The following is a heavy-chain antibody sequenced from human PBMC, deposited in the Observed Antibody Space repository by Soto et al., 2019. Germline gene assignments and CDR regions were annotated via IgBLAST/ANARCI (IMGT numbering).Heavy chain of an antibody. CDR3: AKDDISGDGLWLVSD. Sequence: DVQLLESGGGLVQPGGSLRLSCAASGFIFSKYAMIWVRQAPGKGQEWVSGITGSGNTIEYAASVKGRFTISRDNSSNTVHLQMNSLRAEDTGMYYCAKDDISGDGLWLVSDWGQGTLVTVS. CDR1: GFIFSKYA. D-gene: IGHD2-21*02. V-gene: IGHV3-23*01. J-gene: IGHJ4*02. CDR2: ITGSGNTI.